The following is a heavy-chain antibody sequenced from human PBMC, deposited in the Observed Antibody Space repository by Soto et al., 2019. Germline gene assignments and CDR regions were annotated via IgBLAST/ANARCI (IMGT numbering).Heavy chain of an antibody. CDR2: ISYDGSNK. J-gene: IGHJ6*02. CDR1: GVTFSSYA. CDR3: ARGYKQAAITMIVVVPLMDV. V-gene: IGHV3-30-3*01. Sequence: PGGSLRLYCTASGVTFSSYAMHWVRQAPGKGLEWVAVISYDGSNKYYADSVKGRFTISRDNSKNTLYLQMNSLRAEDTAVYYCARGYKQAAITMIVVVPLMDVWGQGTTVTVSS. D-gene: IGHD3-22*01.